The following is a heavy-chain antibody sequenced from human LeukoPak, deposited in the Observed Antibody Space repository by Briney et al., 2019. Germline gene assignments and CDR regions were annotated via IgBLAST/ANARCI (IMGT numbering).Heavy chain of an antibody. J-gene: IGHJ3*02. V-gene: IGHV1-2*02. CDR3: ARESTVAGAFDI. CDR2: INPNSGGT. Sequence: GASVKVSCKASGYTFTGYYMPWVRQAPGQGLEWIGWINPNSGGTNYAQKFQGRVTMTRDTSISTAYMELSSLRSDDTAVYYCARESTVAGAFDIWGQGTMVTVSS. CDR1: GYTFTGYY. D-gene: IGHD6-19*01.